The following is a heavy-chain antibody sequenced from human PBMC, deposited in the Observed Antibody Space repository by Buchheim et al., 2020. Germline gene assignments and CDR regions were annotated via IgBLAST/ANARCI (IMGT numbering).Heavy chain of an antibody. V-gene: IGHV3-23*01. CDR1: GFTFSSYT. CDR2: IRGSGGIT. CDR3: AKFPLWMMDPEHRSDGSGSY. J-gene: IGHJ4*02. Sequence: EVQLLESGGGLVQPGGSLRLSCAASGFTFSSYTMNWVRQAPGKGLEWVSAIRGSGGITYYADSVKGRFTISRDNSKNKLYRQMNSLRAEDTAVCYCAKFPLWMMDPEHRSDGSGSYWGQGTL. D-gene: IGHD3-10*01.